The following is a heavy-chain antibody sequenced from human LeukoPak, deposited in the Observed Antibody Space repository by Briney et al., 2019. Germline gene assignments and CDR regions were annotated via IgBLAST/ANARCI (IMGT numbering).Heavy chain of an antibody. CDR1: GGSFSGYY. D-gene: IGHD2-2*01. V-gene: IGHV4-34*01. CDR2: INHSGSN. Sequence: PSETLSLTCAVYGGSFSGYYWSWLRQPPGKGLEWIGEINHSGSNNYNPSLKSRVTISVDTSKNQFSLKLSSVTAADTAVYYCAREDVVVVPAAMFGPYYYYYYGMDVWGKGTTVTVSS. J-gene: IGHJ6*04. CDR3: AREDVVVVPAAMFGPYYYYYYGMDV.